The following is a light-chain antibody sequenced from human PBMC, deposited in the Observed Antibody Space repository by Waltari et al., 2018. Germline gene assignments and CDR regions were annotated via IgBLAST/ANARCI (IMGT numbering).Light chain of an antibody. Sequence: ETVLTQSPATLSLSPGERATPSCRASQSVSSYIIWYQQKAGQPPRLLIYDTSNRATGVPARFSGSGSGTDFTLTISSLESEDFAVYYCQQRTNWPLTFGGGTKVE. CDR1: QSVSSY. CDR2: DTS. V-gene: IGKV3-11*01. J-gene: IGKJ4*01. CDR3: QQRTNWPLT.